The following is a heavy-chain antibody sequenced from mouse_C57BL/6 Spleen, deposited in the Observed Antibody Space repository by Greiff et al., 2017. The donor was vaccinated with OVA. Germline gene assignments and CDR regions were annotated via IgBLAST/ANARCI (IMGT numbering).Heavy chain of an antibody. D-gene: IGHD4-1*01. V-gene: IGHV1-42*01. Sequence: VQLQQSGPELVKPGASVKISCKASGYSFTGYYMNWVKQSPEKSLEWIGEINPSTGGTTYNQKFKAKATLTVDKSSSTAYMQLKSLTSEDSAVYYCARSNWDFAYWGQGTLVTVSA. CDR2: INPSTGGT. J-gene: IGHJ3*01. CDR1: GYSFTGYY. CDR3: ARSNWDFAY.